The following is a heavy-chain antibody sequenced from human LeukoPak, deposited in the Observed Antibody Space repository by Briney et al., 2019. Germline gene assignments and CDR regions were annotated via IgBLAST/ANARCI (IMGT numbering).Heavy chain of an antibody. Sequence: QPGGSLRLSCAASGFTFSSYGMHWVRQAPGKGLEWLAFIRYDGSYQYYADSVNGRFTISRDNSKNTLYLQMNSLRPEDTAVYYCATPKADYYPFDYWGQGTLVTVSS. CDR1: GFTFSSYG. V-gene: IGHV3-30*02. CDR3: ATPKADYYPFDY. D-gene: IGHD3-22*01. CDR2: IRYDGSYQ. J-gene: IGHJ4*02.